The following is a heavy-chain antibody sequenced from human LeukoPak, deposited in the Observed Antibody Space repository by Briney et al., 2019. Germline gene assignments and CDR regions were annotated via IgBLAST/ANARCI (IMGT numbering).Heavy chain of an antibody. CDR3: ASGLRYFDWLYY. CDR2: IYYSGST. D-gene: IGHD3-9*01. V-gene: IGHV4-39*07. Sequence: SETLSLTCTVSGGSISSSSYYWGWIRQPPGQGLEWIGSIYYSGSTYYNPSLKSRVTISVDTSKNQFSLKLSSVTAADTAVYYCASGLRYFDWLYYWGQGTLVTVSS. CDR1: GGSISSSSYY. J-gene: IGHJ4*02.